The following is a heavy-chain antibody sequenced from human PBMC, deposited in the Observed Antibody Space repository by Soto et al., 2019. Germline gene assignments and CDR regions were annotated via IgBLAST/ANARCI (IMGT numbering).Heavy chain of an antibody. V-gene: IGHV3-23*01. CDR3: AKDQLFGVVIKYYGMDV. CDR2: VSASGGNT. J-gene: IGHJ6*02. D-gene: IGHD3-3*01. Sequence: GGSLRLSCVASGFNFGNFGMHWVRQAPGKGLEWVSAVSASGGNTYDADSVKGRFTISRGNSRNTLYLQMNSLRAEDTAVYYCAKDQLFGVVIKYYGMDVWGPGTTVTVSS. CDR1: GFNFGNFG.